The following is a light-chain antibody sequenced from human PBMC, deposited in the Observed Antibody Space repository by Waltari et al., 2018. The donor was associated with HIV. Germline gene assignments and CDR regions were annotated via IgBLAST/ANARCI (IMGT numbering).Light chain of an antibody. J-gene: IGLJ3*02. V-gene: IGLV2-14*01. CDR2: YDD. Sequence: QSALTQPASVSGSPGPTISISCLASTAHILAHQSIPWSQPPPQKSPPLIFLYDDIRPSGVPFRFSASKSDNTASLTISGLHFDDEGDYYCASSVPGGALVFGGGTKVTV. CDR1: TAHILAHQS. CDR3: ASSVPGGALV.